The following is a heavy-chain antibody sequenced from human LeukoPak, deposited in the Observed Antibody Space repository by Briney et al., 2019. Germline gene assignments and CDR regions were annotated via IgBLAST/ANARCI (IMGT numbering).Heavy chain of an antibody. Sequence: TSETLSLTCTVSGGSISSYYWSWIRQPAGKGLESIGHISTSGSTNYNPSLKSRVTMSVDTSKNPFSLKLSSVTAADTAVYYCARVRYSDSSVLTRKRSYYFDYWGQGTLVTVSS. J-gene: IGHJ4*02. V-gene: IGHV4-4*07. CDR2: ISTSGST. D-gene: IGHD3-22*01. CDR1: GGSISSYY. CDR3: ARVRYSDSSVLTRKRSYYFDY.